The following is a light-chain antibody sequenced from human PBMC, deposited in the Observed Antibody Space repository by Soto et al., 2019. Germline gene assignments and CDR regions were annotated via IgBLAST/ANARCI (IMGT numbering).Light chain of an antibody. J-gene: IGKJ4*01. CDR3: QHYDNLPPLT. V-gene: IGKV1-33*01. Sequence: DIQMTQSPSSLSASVGDRVTITCPASQDINNFLNWYQQKPGSAPKLLIYDASNLETGVPSRFSGSGSGTDFIFSISSLQPEDIATYYCQHYDNLPPLTFGGGTKVDIK. CDR1: QDINNF. CDR2: DAS.